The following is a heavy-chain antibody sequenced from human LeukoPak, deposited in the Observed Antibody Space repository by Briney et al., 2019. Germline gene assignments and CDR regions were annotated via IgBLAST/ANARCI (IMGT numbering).Heavy chain of an antibody. CDR1: GFTVSSNY. D-gene: IGHD3-3*01. V-gene: IGHV3-66*02. J-gene: IGHJ6*04. Sequence: GGSLRLSCAASGFTVSSNYMSWVRQAPGKGLEWVSVIYSGGSTYYAGSVKGRFTISRDNSKNTLYLQMNSLRAEDTAVYYCARDSTIFGVVVALDVWGKGTTVTVSS. CDR3: ARDSTIFGVVVALDV. CDR2: IYSGGST.